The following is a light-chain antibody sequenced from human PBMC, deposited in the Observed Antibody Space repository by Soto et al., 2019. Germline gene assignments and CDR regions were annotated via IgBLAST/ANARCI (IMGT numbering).Light chain of an antibody. V-gene: IGLV2-14*01. CDR3: SSYTTSATWV. Sequence: QSALTQPASGSGSPGQSIAISCTGTNSDVGGYNYVSWYQHHPGKAPKIMIYEVSNRPSGVSNLFSGSKSGNTASLTISGLQAEDEADYYCSSYTTSATWVLGGGTQLTV. J-gene: IGLJ3*02. CDR2: EVS. CDR1: NSDVGGYNY.